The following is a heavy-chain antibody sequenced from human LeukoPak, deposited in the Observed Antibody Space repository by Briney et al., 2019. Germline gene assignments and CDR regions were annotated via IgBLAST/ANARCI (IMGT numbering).Heavy chain of an antibody. CDR2: INPNSGGT. CDR3: ARERSIAARRANWFDP. Sequence: ASVKVSCKASGYTFTGYYMDWVRQAPGQGLEWMGWINPNSGGTNYAQKFQGRVTMTRDTSISTAYMELSRLRSDDTAVYYCARERSIAARRANWFDPWGQGTLVTVSS. J-gene: IGHJ5*02. D-gene: IGHD6-6*01. CDR1: GYTFTGYY. V-gene: IGHV1-2*02.